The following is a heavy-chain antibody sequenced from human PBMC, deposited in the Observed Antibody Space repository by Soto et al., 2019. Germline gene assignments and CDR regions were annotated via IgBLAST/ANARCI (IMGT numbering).Heavy chain of an antibody. Sequence: QVQLVQSGAEVKRPGASVKVSCRAPGYTFVDYALHWVRQAPGQGLEWVGWLNPNTGNIKYSHKFEDRVSITRDTATSTAYMELRGLRSEDTAVYFCSREAIVAENWFDPRGQGTLVTVSS. J-gene: IGHJ5*02. CDR1: GYTFVDYA. D-gene: IGHD5-12*01. CDR3: SREAIVAENWFDP. V-gene: IGHV1-3*01. CDR2: LNPNTGNI.